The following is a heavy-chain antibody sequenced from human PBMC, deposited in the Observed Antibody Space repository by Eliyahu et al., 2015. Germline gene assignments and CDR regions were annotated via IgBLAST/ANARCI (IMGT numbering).Heavy chain of an antibody. CDR3: AREGFRVAATFGFDY. CDR2: IYYSGXT. J-gene: IGHJ4*02. D-gene: IGHD2-15*01. CDR1: GGSXSXXSYY. V-gene: IGHV4-39*02. Sequence: QLQLQESGPGLVKPSETLSLTXTVXGGSXSXXSYYWGWIRQPPGKGLEWIGSIYYSGXTYYNPSXKSRVTISVDTSKNQFSLKLSSVTAADTAVYYCAREGFRVAATFGFDYWGQGTLVTVSS.